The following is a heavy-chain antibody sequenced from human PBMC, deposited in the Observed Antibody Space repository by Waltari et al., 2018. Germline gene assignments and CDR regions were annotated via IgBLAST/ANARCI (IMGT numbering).Heavy chain of an antibody. Sequence: QVQLQQWGAGLLKPSETLSLTCAVYGGSFSGSYWSWIRQPPGKGLEWIGEINHSGSTNYNPSLKSRVTISVDTSKNQFSLKLSSVTAADTAVYYCARGRGIFGVVTNNWFDPWGQGTLVTVSS. V-gene: IGHV4-34*01. CDR1: GGSFSGSY. D-gene: IGHD3-3*01. CDR3: ARGRGIFGVVTNNWFDP. CDR2: INHSGST. J-gene: IGHJ5*02.